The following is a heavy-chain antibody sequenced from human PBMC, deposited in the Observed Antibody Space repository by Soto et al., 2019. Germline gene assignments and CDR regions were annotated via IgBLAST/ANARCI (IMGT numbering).Heavy chain of an antibody. CDR1: GFTFSNAW. J-gene: IGHJ5*02. V-gene: IGHV3-15*07. Sequence: EVQLVESGGGLVKPGGSLRLSCAASGFTFSNAWMNWVRRAPGKGLEWVGRIKSKTDGGTTDYAAPVKGRFTISRDDSKNTLYLQINSLKIEDTALYYCTTDPTGGWFDPWGQGTLVTVSS. D-gene: IGHD4-17*01. CDR2: IKSKTDGGTT. CDR3: TTDPTGGWFDP.